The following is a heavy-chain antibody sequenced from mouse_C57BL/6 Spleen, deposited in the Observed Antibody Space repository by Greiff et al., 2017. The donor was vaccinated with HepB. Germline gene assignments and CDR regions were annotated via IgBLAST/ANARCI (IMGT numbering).Heavy chain of an antibody. D-gene: IGHD2-1*01. CDR1: GYTFTSYW. Sequence: QVQLQQPGAELVMPGASVKLSCKASGYTFTSYWMHWVKQRPGQGLEWIGEIDPSDSYTNYNQKFKGKSTLTVDKSSSTAYMQLSSLTSEDSAVYYCARGGGNYFCDYWGQGTTLTVSS. J-gene: IGHJ2*01. CDR3: ARGGGNYFCDY. V-gene: IGHV1-69*01. CDR2: IDPSDSYT.